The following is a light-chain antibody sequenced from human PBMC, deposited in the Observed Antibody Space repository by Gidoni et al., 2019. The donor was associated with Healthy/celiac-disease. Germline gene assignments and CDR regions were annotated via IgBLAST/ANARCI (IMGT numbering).Light chain of an antibody. J-gene: IGKJ1*01. CDR1: QSISSY. CDR3: QHSDSTPRT. V-gene: IGKV1-39*01. Sequence: DIQMTQSPSCLSASVGDRVTITCRASQSISSYLNWYQQKPGKAPKLLIYASSSLQSGVPSRFSVIGSGTDFTLTISSLQPEYFSTYYCQHSDSTPRTFGQVTKVEI. CDR2: ASS.